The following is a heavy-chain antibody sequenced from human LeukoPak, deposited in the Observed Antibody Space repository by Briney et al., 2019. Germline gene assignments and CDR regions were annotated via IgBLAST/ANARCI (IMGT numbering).Heavy chain of an antibody. D-gene: IGHD4-17*01. CDR2: INSDGSEG. CDR1: GFTFSGFW. V-gene: IGHV3-7*03. J-gene: IGHJ3*02. CDR3: AKEKDYGDYVWDAFDI. Sequence: GGSLRLSCAVSGFTFSGFWMSWSRQAPGKGLEWVASINSDGSEGYYADVVKGRFTISRDNAKNSLYLQMNSLRAEDTALYYCAKEKDYGDYVWDAFDIWGQGTMVTVSS.